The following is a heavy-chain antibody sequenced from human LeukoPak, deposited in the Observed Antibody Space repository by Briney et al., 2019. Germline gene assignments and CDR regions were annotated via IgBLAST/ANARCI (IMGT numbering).Heavy chain of an antibody. D-gene: IGHD3-10*01. CDR2: VYYSGST. V-gene: IGHV4-59*01. Sequence: SETLSLTCAVYGESFSGYFWSWIRQPPGKGLEWIGYVYYSGSTEYNPSLRSRVTISLDMSKHQFSLNLTSVTAADTAVYYCAKSNGYGLIDIWGQGTMVTVSS. CDR3: AKSNGYGLIDI. CDR1: GESFSGYF. J-gene: IGHJ3*02.